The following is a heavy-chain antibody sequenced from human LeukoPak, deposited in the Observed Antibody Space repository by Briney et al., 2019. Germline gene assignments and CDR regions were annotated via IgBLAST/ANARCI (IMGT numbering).Heavy chain of an antibody. CDR2: MNPNTGNT. Sequence: VASVKVSCKASGYTFTSFDINWVRQATGQGLEWMGWMNPNTGNTGYAQKFQGRVTMTRNTSISTAYMELSSLRSEDTAVYYCARSPAAGPIYYYYYYMDVWGKGTTVTISS. CDR1: GYTFTSFD. CDR3: ARSPAAGPIYYYYYYMDV. D-gene: IGHD6-13*01. J-gene: IGHJ6*03. V-gene: IGHV1-8*01.